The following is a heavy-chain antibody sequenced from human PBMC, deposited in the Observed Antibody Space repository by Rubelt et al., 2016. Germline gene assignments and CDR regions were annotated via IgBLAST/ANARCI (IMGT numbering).Heavy chain of an antibody. CDR2: LDHSNSYT. Sequence: EVQLVQSGAEVKKPGESLKISCQGSGYSFPSYWISWVRQVPGKGLEWMARLDHSNSYTKYSPSFQGHVTISADKSISTAYLQWSSLKASDTAMYYCARPHDGYNFGYFDYWGQGTLVTVSS. CDR1: GYSFPSYW. CDR3: ARPHDGYNFGYFDY. D-gene: IGHD5-24*01. J-gene: IGHJ4*02. V-gene: IGHV5-10-1*01.